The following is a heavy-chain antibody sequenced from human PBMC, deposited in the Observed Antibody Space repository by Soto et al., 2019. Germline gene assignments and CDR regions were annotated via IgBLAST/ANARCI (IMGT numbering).Heavy chain of an antibody. CDR3: ARSYTTFDY. CDR2: IYYSGTT. V-gene: IGHV4-39*01. J-gene: IGHJ4*02. D-gene: IGHD1-1*01. Sequence: SETLSLTCTVSGDSMATSSYYWGWIRQPPGKGLEWIGNIYYSGTTYYNPSLKSRVTISVDTSKSQFSLELTSVTAADTAVYFCARSYTTFDYWGQGVLVTVSS. CDR1: GDSMATSSYY.